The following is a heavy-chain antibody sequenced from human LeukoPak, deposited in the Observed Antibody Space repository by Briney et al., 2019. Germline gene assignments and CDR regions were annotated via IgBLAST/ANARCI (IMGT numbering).Heavy chain of an antibody. CDR3: ARAKDYDILTGYYPFDY. CDR2: ISSSGSTI. Sequence: GGSLRLSCAASGFTFSSYEMNWVRQAPGKGLEWVSYISSSGSTIYYADSVKGRFTISRDNAKNSLYPQMNSLRAEDTAVYYCARAKDYDILTGYYPFDYWGQGTLVTVSS. CDR1: GFTFSSYE. V-gene: IGHV3-48*03. J-gene: IGHJ4*02. D-gene: IGHD3-9*01.